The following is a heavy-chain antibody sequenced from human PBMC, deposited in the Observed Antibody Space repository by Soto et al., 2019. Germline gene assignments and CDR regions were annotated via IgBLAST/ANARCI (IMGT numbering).Heavy chain of an antibody. V-gene: IGHV4-31*03. J-gene: IGHJ4*02. Sequence: QVQLQESGPGLVKPSQTLSLTCTVSGGSISSGGYYWSWIRQHPGKGLEWIGYIYYSGSTYYNPSLKSRVTISVDXXKXQXXLKLSSVTAADTAVYYCARATYYYVSGSYNTPFDYWGQGTLVTVSS. CDR2: IYYSGST. CDR1: GGSISSGGYY. D-gene: IGHD3-10*01. CDR3: ARATYYYVSGSYNTPFDY.